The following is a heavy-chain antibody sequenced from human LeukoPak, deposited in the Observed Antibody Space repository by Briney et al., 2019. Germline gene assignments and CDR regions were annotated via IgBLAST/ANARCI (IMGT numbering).Heavy chain of an antibody. Sequence: GASVKVSCKASGYTFTSYGISWVRQAPGQGLEWMGWISAYNGNTNYAQKLQGRVTMTTDTSTSTAYMELRSLRSDDTAVYYCARVFEDSSGWSDAFDIWGQGTMVTVSS. V-gene: IGHV1-18*01. CDR3: ARVFEDSSGWSDAFDI. D-gene: IGHD6-19*01. CDR2: ISAYNGNT. J-gene: IGHJ3*02. CDR1: GYTFTSYG.